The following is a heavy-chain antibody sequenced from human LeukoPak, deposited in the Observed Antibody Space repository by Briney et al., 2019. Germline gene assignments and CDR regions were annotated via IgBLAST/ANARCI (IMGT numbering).Heavy chain of an antibody. CDR3: ARDPSYGSGSYGSIIDY. D-gene: IGHD3-10*01. CDR1: GFTFSSYA. J-gene: IGHJ4*02. V-gene: IGHV3-21*01. CDR2: ISSSSSYI. Sequence: PGGSLRLSCAASGFTFSSYAMSWVRQAPGKGLEWVSSISSSSSYIYYADSVKGRFTISRDNAKNSLYLQMNSLRAEDTAVYYCARDPSYGSGSYGSIIDYWGQGTLVTVSS.